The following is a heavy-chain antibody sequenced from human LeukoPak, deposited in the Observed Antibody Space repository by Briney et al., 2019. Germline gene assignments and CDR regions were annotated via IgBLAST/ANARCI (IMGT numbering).Heavy chain of an antibody. Sequence: GESLKISCTGSGYSFTSYWIGWVRQMPGKGLEWMGIIYPGDSDTRYSPSFQGQVTISADKSISTAYLQWSSLKASDTAMYYCARRPVQQPHPDHSNAFDIWGQGTMVTVSS. J-gene: IGHJ3*02. V-gene: IGHV5-51*01. CDR1: GYSFTSYW. CDR3: ARRPVQQPHPDHSNAFDI. CDR2: IYPGDSDT. D-gene: IGHD6-13*01.